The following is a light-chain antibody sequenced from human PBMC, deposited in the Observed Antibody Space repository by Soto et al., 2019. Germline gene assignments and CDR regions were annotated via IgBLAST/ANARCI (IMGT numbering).Light chain of an antibody. V-gene: IGKV1-5*01. CDR3: QQYSSYWT. Sequence: TQMTQSPSTLSASVGDSVSITCRASRDIRRWLAWYQQKPGKAPKLLIYDVSTLENGVPSRFSGSESGTEFTLTISSLHPDDSATYFCQQYSSYWTFGQGTKVDIK. CDR2: DVS. CDR1: RDIRRW. J-gene: IGKJ1*01.